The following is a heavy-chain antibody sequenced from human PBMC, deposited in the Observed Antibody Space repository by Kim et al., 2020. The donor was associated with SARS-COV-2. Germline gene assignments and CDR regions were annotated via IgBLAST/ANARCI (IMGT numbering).Heavy chain of an antibody. CDR2: VDYSGRT. D-gene: IGHD3-10*01. CDR1: GGSLRSYY. Sequence: SETLSLTCSIAGGSLRSYYWRWIRQFPGKGLEWIGYVDYSGRTNYNPSLKSRVNISVDTSTNQFSLKLFSVPATDTAIYYCARDEMATWDYYGSGSYWG. J-gene: IGHJ6*03. V-gene: IGHV4-59*01. CDR3: ARDEMATWDYYGSGSY.